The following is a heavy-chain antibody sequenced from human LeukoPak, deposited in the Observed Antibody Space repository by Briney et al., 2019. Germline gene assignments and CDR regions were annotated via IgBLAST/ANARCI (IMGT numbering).Heavy chain of an antibody. D-gene: IGHD2-2*01. CDR3: ASLVVPAPATPPGAFDI. V-gene: IGHV4-59*01. CDR1: GGSISSYY. CDR2: IYYSGST. J-gene: IGHJ3*02. Sequence: PSETLSLTCTVSGGSISSYYWSWIRQPPGKGLEWIGYIYYSGSTNYNPSLKSRVTISVDTSKNQFSLKLSSVTAADTAVYYCASLVVPAPATPPGAFDIWGQGTMVTVSS.